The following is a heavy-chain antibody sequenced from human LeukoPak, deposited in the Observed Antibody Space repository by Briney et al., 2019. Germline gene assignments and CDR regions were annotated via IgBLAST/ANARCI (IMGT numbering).Heavy chain of an antibody. J-gene: IGHJ6*02. Sequence: PGGSLRLSCAASGLTFSSYAMSWVRQAPGKGLEWVSAISGSGGSTYYADSVKGRFTISRDNSKNTLYLQMNSLRAEDTAVYYCAKVELPYYYGMDVWGQGTTVTVSS. CDR2: ISGSGGST. CDR1: GLTFSSYA. CDR3: AKVELPYYYGMDV. V-gene: IGHV3-23*01. D-gene: IGHD1-7*01.